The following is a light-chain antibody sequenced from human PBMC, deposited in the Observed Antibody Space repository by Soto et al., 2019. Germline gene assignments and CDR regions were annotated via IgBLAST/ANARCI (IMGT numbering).Light chain of an antibody. CDR2: YDS. CDR1: NIGSKS. CDR3: QVWDSSSDHPVV. Sequence: SYELTQPPSVSVAPGKTARITCGGTNIGSKSVHWYQQKPGQAPVLVIYYDSDRPSGIPERFSGSNSGNTATLTISRVEAGDEADYYCQVWDSSSDHPVVFSGGTKLTVL. V-gene: IGLV3-21*04. J-gene: IGLJ2*01.